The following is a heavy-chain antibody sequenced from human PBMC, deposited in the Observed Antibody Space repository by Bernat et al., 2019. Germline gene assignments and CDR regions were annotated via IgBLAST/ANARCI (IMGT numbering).Heavy chain of an antibody. CDR1: GYTFTSYY. D-gene: IGHD5-18*01. CDR3: ACLQLWTTATCDY. V-gene: IGHV1-46*01. Sequence: QVQLVQSGTEVKNPGASVKVSCKASGYTFTSYYMHWVRQAPGQGLEWMGIINPSDTSTSYAQKFRGRVTMTRDTSTSTVYMELSTLRSEDTAVYYCACLQLWTTATCDYWGQGTLVTVSS. CDR2: INPSDTST. J-gene: IGHJ4*02.